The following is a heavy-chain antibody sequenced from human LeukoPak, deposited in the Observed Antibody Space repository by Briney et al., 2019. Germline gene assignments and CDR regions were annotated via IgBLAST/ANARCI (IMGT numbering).Heavy chain of an antibody. CDR1: GFTFSSYA. Sequence: GGSLGLSCAASGFTFSSYAMSWVRQAPGKGLEWVSAISGSGFNTYYADSVKGRFTISRDNSKNTLYLQMNSLRAEDTAVYYCAKSGYYYDSSGNPQYYFDYWGQGTLVTVSS. CDR2: ISGSGFNT. D-gene: IGHD3-22*01. J-gene: IGHJ4*02. CDR3: AKSGYYYDSSGNPQYYFDY. V-gene: IGHV3-23*01.